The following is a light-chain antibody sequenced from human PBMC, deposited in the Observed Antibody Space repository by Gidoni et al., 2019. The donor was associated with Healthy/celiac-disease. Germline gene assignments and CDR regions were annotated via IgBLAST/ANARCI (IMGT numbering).Light chain of an antibody. CDR2: EVS. Sequence: QSALPQPASVSGSPGPSITIACTGTSSDVGGYNYVSWYQQHPGKAPKLMIYEVSNRPSGVSNRFSGSKSGNTASLTISGLQAEDEADYYCSSYTSSSPCVFGTGTKVTVL. V-gene: IGLV2-14*01. CDR3: SSYTSSSPCV. CDR1: SSDVGGYNY. J-gene: IGLJ1*01.